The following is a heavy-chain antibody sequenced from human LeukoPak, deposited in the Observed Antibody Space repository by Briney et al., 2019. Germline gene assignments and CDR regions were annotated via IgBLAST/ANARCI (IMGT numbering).Heavy chain of an antibody. Sequence: GGSLRLSCAPSGLTFSTYWMNWVRQAPGKGLEWVANINQDGSLTYYMDSVKGRFTISRDNAKNSLYLQMNSLRSEDTAVYYCASGYAGGWSSFHYWGQGTLVTVSA. CDR2: INQDGSLT. V-gene: IGHV3-7*01. D-gene: IGHD6-19*01. CDR3: ASGYAGGWSSFHY. CDR1: GLTFSTYW. J-gene: IGHJ4*02.